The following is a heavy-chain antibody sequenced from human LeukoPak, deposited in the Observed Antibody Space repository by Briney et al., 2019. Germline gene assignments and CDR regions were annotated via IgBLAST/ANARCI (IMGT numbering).Heavy chain of an antibody. CDR3: ARVIFTLDILPGPGAFSL. CDR2: IRPDDSDT. CDR1: RDSFTDYW. Sequence: GESLKISSKGSRDSFTDYWIGWVRQLPGKGPGGVGIIRPDDSDTTYSPSFQGQVTISAHKSITTPYLQWRTLKASDRAMYYCARVIFTLDILPGPGAFSLWGQGTMVTVSS. V-gene: IGHV5-51*01. J-gene: IGHJ3*01. D-gene: IGHD3-9*01.